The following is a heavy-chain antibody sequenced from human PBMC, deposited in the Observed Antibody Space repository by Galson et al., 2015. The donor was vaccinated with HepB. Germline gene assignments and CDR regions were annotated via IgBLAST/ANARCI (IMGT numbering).Heavy chain of an antibody. D-gene: IGHD3-10*01. CDR1: GGTFSSYT. V-gene: IGHV1-69*13. CDR3: ASNGSYSRATSAYFQN. Sequence: SVKVSCKASGGTFSSYTISWVRQAPGQGLEWMGGIIPMFGTANYAQNFQARVTITADESTSTAYMEMSSLRSEDTAIFYCASNGSYSRATSAYFQNWGQGTLVTVSS. J-gene: IGHJ1*01. CDR2: IIPMFGTA.